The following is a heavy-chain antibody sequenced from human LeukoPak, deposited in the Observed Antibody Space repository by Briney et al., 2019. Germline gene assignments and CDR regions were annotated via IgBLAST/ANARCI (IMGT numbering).Heavy chain of an antibody. Sequence: ASVKVSCKASGGTFSSYAISWVRQAPGQGLEWMGWISAYNGNTNYAQKLQGRVTMTTDTSTSTAYMELRSLRSDDTAVYYCARDWGFRAAMATPFDYWGQGTLVTVSS. CDR2: ISAYNGNT. D-gene: IGHD5-18*01. J-gene: IGHJ4*02. CDR1: GGTFSSYA. CDR3: ARDWGFRAAMATPFDY. V-gene: IGHV1-18*01.